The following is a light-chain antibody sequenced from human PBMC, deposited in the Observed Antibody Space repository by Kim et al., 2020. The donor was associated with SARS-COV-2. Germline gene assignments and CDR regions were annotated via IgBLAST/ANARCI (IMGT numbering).Light chain of an antibody. V-gene: IGLV6-57*02. Sequence: KEPVTCTGGSGSIASNYVQCDQRRPGCALTVVIYGDKQGPSGVPERFSGSICGSSNSPSLTYSGLKNEDEADCYCQSYDSNDGVFGGGTQLTVL. CDR3: QSYDSNDGV. J-gene: IGLJ3*02. CDR1: SGSIASNY. CDR2: GDK.